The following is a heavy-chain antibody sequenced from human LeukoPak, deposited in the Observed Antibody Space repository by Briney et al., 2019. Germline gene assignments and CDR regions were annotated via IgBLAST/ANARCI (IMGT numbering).Heavy chain of an antibody. V-gene: IGHV4-4*07. Sequence: LSQTLSLTCTVSGGSISSYYWSWIRQPAGKGLEWIGRIYTSGSTNYNPSLKSRVTMSVDTSKNQFSLKLSSVTAADTAVYYCAKDFPDYYDSSGYYRYWGQGTLVTVSS. CDR3: AKDFPDYYDSSGYYRY. CDR2: IYTSGST. D-gene: IGHD3-22*01. J-gene: IGHJ4*02. CDR1: GGSISSYY.